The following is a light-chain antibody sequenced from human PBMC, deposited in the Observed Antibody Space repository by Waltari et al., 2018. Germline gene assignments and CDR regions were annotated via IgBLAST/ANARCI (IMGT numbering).Light chain of an antibody. J-gene: IGKJ1*01. V-gene: IGKV3-15*01. Sequence: EIVMTQSPATLSVSPGERATLSCRASQSVSSKLAWFQQKTGQAPRLLIYGASTRATGIPARFSGSGSGTDFTLIISSLQSEDVATYYCQKYNSAPWTFGQGTKVEIK. CDR3: QKYNSAPWT. CDR2: GAS. CDR1: QSVSSK.